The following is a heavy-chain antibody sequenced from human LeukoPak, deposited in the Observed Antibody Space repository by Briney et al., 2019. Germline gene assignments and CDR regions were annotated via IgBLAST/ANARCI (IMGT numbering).Heavy chain of an antibody. D-gene: IGHD3-22*01. CDR1: GFTFTSSA. CDR3: AAVRHYYDSSGYPLSED. J-gene: IGHJ4*02. V-gene: IGHV1-58*01. CDR2: IVVGSGNT. Sequence: SVKVSCKASGFTFTSSAVQWVRQARGQRLEWIGWIVVGSGNTNYAQKFQERVTITRDMSTSTAYMELSSLRSEDTAVYYCAAVRHYYDSSGYPLSEDWGQGTLVTVSS.